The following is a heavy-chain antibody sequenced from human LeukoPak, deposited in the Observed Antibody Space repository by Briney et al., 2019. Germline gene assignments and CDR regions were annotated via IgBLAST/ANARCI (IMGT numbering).Heavy chain of an antibody. CDR1: GGSISSSSYY. Sequence: PSETLSLTCTVSGGSISSSSYYWGWIRQPPGKGLEWIGSIYYSGGTYYNPSLKSRVTISVDTSKNQFSLKLSSVTAADTAVYYCARHGHSGYFDYWGQGTLVTVSS. CDR2: IYYSGGT. CDR3: ARHGHSGYFDY. D-gene: IGHD1-26*01. V-gene: IGHV4-39*01. J-gene: IGHJ4*02.